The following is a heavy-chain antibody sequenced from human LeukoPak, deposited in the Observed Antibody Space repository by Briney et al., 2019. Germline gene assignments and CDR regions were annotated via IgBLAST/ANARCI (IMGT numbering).Heavy chain of an antibody. Sequence: PGGSLRLSCAASGFTFSSYAMHWVRQAPGKGLEYVSAISSNGGSTYYANSVKGRFTISRDNSKNTLYLQMGSLRAEDMAVYYCARRTTWGSGTYYYYYMDVWGKGTTVTVSS. D-gene: IGHD1-14*01. CDR3: ARRTTWGSGTYYYYYMDV. CDR2: ISSNGGST. CDR1: GFTFSSYA. V-gene: IGHV3-64*01. J-gene: IGHJ6*03.